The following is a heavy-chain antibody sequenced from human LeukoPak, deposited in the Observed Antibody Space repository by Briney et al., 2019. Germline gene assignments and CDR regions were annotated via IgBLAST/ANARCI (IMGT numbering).Heavy chain of an antibody. J-gene: IGHJ4*02. CDR2: VYYSGDT. CDR1: GGSMYSYY. D-gene: IGHD3-22*01. V-gene: IGHV4-59*01. Sequence: PPEIRSLTCTAAGGSMYSYYFTWIRQPPGKGLDWIGYVYYSGDTTYNPSLKSRLTISLDTSQNQFSLNLNSATAAETAVYYCARSPTYFYDDSGYPRGFEYWGQGIMVTVSS. CDR3: ARSPTYFYDDSGYPRGFEY.